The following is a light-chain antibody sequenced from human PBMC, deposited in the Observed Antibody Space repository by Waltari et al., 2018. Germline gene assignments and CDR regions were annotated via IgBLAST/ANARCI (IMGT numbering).Light chain of an antibody. CDR3: QSYDGSLGAVI. J-gene: IGLJ2*01. V-gene: IGLV1-40*01. CDR2: SNR. CDR1: PSNLGTGYD. Sequence: QPVLTQPPSVSGAPGQTVTISCSGSPSNLGTGYDVHWYQQLPGTAPKLLIFSNRYRPSGVPDQFSATKSGTSASLTISGLRAEDETDYYCQSYDGSLGAVIFGGGTKLTVL.